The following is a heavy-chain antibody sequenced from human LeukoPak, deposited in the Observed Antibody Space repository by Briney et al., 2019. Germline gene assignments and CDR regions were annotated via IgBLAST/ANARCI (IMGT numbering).Heavy chain of an antibody. J-gene: IGHJ4*02. CDR2: IKQDGSEK. V-gene: IGHV3-7*01. D-gene: IGHD1-1*01. CDR3: ARCRTGNYYDY. CDR1: GFTFNNNW. Sequence: GGSLRLSCAASGFTFNNNWMSWVRQAPGKGLEWVASIKQDGSEKYYVDSVMGRFTISKDNAKNSLYLQMTSLRAEDTAVYYWARCRTGNYYDYWGQGTLVTVYS.